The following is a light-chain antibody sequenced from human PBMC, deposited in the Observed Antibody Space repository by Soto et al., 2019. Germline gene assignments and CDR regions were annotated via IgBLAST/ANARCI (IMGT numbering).Light chain of an antibody. J-gene: IGKJ1*01. CDR3: QQDYNLLWT. CDR2: GAS. Sequence: PGERVTLSCRASQSVSSSYLTWYQQKPGRAPRLLIYGASTRATSIPARFSGSGSGTDFTLTISSLQPEDFAVYYCQQDYNLLWTFGQGTKVEIK. V-gene: IGKV3D-7*01. CDR1: QSVSSSY.